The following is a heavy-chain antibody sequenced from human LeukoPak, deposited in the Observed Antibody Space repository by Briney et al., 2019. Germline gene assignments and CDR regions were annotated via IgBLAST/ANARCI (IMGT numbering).Heavy chain of an antibody. CDR2: ISYDGSNK. V-gene: IGHV3-30*18. J-gene: IGHJ3*02. CDR1: GFTFSTYA. D-gene: IGHD6-19*01. CDR3: AKAEEQWLVRDAFDI. Sequence: GGSLRLSCAASGFTFSTYAMHWVRQAPGKGLESVASISYDGSNKYYADSVKGRFTISRDNSKNTLYLQMNSLRAEDTAVYYCAKAEEQWLVRDAFDIWGQGTMVTVSS.